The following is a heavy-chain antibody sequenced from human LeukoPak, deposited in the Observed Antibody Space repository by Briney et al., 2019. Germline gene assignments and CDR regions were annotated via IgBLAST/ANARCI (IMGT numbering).Heavy chain of an antibody. Sequence: SETLSLTCAVSGGSTSSSGHYWGWIRQPPGKGLEWIGSLYYSGSTYYNPSLKSRVTISVDTSRNQFSLKLNSVTAADTAVYYCARRIDYGSGSYRGNYFDYWGQGTLVTVSS. V-gene: IGHV4-39*01. CDR1: GGSTSSSGHY. D-gene: IGHD3-10*01. CDR3: ARRIDYGSGSYRGNYFDY. J-gene: IGHJ4*02. CDR2: LYYSGST.